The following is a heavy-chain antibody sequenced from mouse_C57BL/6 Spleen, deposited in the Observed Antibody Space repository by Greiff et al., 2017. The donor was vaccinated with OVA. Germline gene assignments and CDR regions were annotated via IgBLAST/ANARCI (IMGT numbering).Heavy chain of an antibody. Sequence: QVQLKQPGAELVRPGSSVKLSCKASGYTFTSYWMDWVKQRPGQGLEWIGNIYPSDSETHYNQKFKDKATLTVDKSSSTAYMQLSSLTSEDSAVYYCARAGTGYYYAMEYWGQGTSVTVSS. J-gene: IGHJ4*01. CDR3: ARAGTGYYYAMEY. D-gene: IGHD4-1*01. CDR2: IYPSDSET. CDR1: GYTFTSYW. V-gene: IGHV1-61*01.